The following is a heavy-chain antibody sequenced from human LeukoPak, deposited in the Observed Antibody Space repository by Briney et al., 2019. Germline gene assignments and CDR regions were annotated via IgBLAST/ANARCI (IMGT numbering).Heavy chain of an antibody. V-gene: IGHV4-59*01. CDR2: IYYSGST. D-gene: IGHD3-16*01. J-gene: IGHJ4*02. CDR3: ARYLRQPGTFYLDY. CDR1: GGSIRSDY. Sequence: SETLSLTCSVSGGSIRSDYWSWIRQPPGKGLEWIGYIYYSGSTNYNPSLKSRVTMSVDTSKNQFSLKLTSVTAADSAVYYCARYLRQPGTFYLDYWGQGTLVTVSS.